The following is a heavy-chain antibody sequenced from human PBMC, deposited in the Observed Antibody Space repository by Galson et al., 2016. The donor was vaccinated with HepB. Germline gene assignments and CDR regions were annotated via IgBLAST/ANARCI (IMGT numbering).Heavy chain of an antibody. CDR3: ARSLTGSYDFWGAIYNYYAMDV. J-gene: IGHJ6*02. V-gene: IGHV5-51*01. D-gene: IGHD3-3*01. CDR2: IYPGDFDI. Sequence: WVRQMPGKGLEWMGIIYPGDFDIRYGPSFQGHVTISVDKSISTAYLQWSSLEASDTAMYYCARSLTGSYDFWGAIYNYYAMDVWGQGTAVIVS.